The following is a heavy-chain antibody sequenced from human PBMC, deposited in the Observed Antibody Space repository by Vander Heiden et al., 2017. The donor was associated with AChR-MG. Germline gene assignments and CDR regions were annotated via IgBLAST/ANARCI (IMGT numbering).Heavy chain of an antibody. Sequence: QVQLQQWGAGLLRPSETLSLTCAVYGESFSGYYWSWIRQPPGKGLEWIGESIHDGSTNVSPSLKTRVTISLDTSKKQFSLNLRSVTAADTAVYYCAGEGPTGNYRPLDYWGQGTLVTVSS. CDR1: GESFSGYY. CDR2: SIHDGST. V-gene: IGHV4-34*12. D-gene: IGHD1-7*01. J-gene: IGHJ4*02. CDR3: AGEGPTGNYRPLDY.